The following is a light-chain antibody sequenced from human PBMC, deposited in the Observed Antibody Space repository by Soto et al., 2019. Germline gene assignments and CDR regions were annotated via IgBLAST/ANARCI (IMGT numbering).Light chain of an antibody. Sequence: QSALTQPASVSGAPGQSITISCTGTSSDVGGYKVVSWYQQHPGKAPKLMIYEVSNRPSGVSHRFSGSKSGNTASLTISGLQAEDEADYYCRTYTTSRTLEVFGSGTKLTVL. CDR1: SSDVGGYKV. CDR2: EVS. CDR3: RTYTTSRTLEV. V-gene: IGLV2-14*01. J-gene: IGLJ1*01.